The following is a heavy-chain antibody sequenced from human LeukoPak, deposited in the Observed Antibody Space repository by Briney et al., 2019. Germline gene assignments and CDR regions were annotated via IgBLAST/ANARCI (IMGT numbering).Heavy chain of an antibody. J-gene: IGHJ4*02. V-gene: IGHV3-30*18. Sequence: GGSLRLSCAASGFTFSSYGMHWVRQAPGKGLEWVAVISYDGSNKYYADSVKGRFTISRDNSKNTLYLQMNSLRAEDTAVYYCAKDRAAVAGTTDYWGQGTLVTVSS. CDR1: GFTFSSYG. D-gene: IGHD6-19*01. CDR3: AKDRAAVAGTTDY. CDR2: ISYDGSNK.